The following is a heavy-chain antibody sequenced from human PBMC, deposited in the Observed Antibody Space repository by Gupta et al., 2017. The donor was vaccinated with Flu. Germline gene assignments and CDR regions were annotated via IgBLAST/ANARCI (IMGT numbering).Heavy chain of an antibody. D-gene: IGHD2-2*01. CDR2: IYHSGST. J-gene: IGHJ4*02. CDR3: ARSPRYCSSTSCYAYYFDY. CDR1: GYSISSGYY. Sequence: QVQLQESGPGLVKPSETLSLTCAVSGYSISSGYYWGWIRQPPGKGLEWIGSIYHSGSTYYNPSLKSRVTISVDTSKNQFSLKLSSVTAADTAVYYCARSPRYCSSTSCYAYYFDYWGQGTLVTVSS. V-gene: IGHV4-38-2*01.